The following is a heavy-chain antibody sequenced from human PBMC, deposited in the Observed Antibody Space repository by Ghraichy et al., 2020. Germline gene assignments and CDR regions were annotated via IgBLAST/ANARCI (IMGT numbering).Heavy chain of an antibody. CDR2: IWYDGSNK. J-gene: IGHJ4*02. Sequence: GGSLRLSCAASGFTFSSYGMHWVRQAPGKGLEWVAVIWYDGSNKYYADSVKGRFTISRDNSKNTLYLQMNSLRAEDTAVYYCARTRDKYSYGYIDYWGQGTLVTVSS. CDR3: ARTRDKYSYGYIDY. V-gene: IGHV3-33*01. D-gene: IGHD5-18*01. CDR1: GFTFSSYG.